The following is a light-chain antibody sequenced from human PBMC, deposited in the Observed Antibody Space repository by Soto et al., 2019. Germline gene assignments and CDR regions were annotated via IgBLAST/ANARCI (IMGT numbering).Light chain of an antibody. Sequence: DIQMTQSPSSVSASVGDRVTITCRASQGITSWLAWYQQKPGKAPKLLIYAASNLQSGVQSRFSGSGSGTDFILTINSLQPENCATYECQQANTFPQTFGEGTKVEIK. V-gene: IGKV1-12*01. CDR2: AAS. CDR1: QGITSW. J-gene: IGKJ1*01. CDR3: QQANTFPQT.